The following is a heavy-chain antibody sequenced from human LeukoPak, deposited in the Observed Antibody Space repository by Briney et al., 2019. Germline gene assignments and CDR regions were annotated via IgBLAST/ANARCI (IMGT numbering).Heavy chain of an antibody. D-gene: IGHD3-22*01. CDR3: ARDFSGFLDY. Sequence: GGSLRLSCAASGFTFSNYGMHWVRQAPGKGLEWVAVIWYDGSNKYYADSVKGRFTISRDDSKNTVYLQINSLRAEDAAVYYCARDFSGFLDYWGQGILVTVSS. V-gene: IGHV3-33*01. J-gene: IGHJ4*02. CDR1: GFTFSNYG. CDR2: IWYDGSNK.